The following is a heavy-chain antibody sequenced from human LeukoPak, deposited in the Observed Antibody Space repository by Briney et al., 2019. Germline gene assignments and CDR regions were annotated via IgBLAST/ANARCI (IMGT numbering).Heavy chain of an antibody. J-gene: IGHJ4*02. V-gene: IGHV1-24*01. D-gene: IGHD4-17*01. CDR2: FDPEDGET. CDR1: GYTFTSYD. CDR3: ATFSERDAVTTLRRFDY. Sequence: ASVKVSCKASGYTFTSYDINWVRQAPGKGLEWMGGFDPEDGETIYAQKFQGRVTMTEDTSTDTAYMELSSLRSEDTAVYYCATFSERDAVTTLRRFDYWGQGTLVTVSS.